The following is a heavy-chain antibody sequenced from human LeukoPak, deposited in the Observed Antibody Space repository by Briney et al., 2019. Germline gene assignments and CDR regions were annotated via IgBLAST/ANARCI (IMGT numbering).Heavy chain of an antibody. V-gene: IGHV4-34*01. CDR2: INHSRST. CDR3: ARSLGYSYGYGSEFDY. CDR1: GGSFSGYY. J-gene: IGHJ4*02. Sequence: SETLSLTCAVYGGSFSGYYWSWIRQPPGKGLEWIGEINHSRSTNYNPSLKSRVTISVDTSKNQFSLKLSSVTAADTAVYYCARSLGYSYGYGSEFDYWGQGTLVTVSS. D-gene: IGHD5-18*01.